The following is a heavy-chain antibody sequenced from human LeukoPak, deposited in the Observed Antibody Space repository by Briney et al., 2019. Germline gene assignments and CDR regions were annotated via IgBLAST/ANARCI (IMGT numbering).Heavy chain of an antibody. CDR1: GGSISSYY. CDR2: ISYSGSI. Sequence: SETLSLTCTVSGGSISSYYWNWIRQPPGKGLEWIGYISYSGSINYNPSLKSRVTISRDTSKNQFSLRLSSVTAADTAVYYCARLPDVDFDYWGQGTLVTVSS. V-gene: IGHV4-59*08. J-gene: IGHJ4*02. CDR3: ARLPDVDFDY.